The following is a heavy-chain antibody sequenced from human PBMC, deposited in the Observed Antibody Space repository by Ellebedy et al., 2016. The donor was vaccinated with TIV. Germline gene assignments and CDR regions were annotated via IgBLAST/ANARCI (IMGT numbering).Heavy chain of an antibody. V-gene: IGHV3-30-3*01. CDR3: ARGLGGHYYDSSGYYSNWFDP. CDR2: ISYDGSNK. D-gene: IGHD3-22*01. J-gene: IGHJ5*02. CDR1: GFTFSSYA. Sequence: GESLKISXAASGFTFSSYAMHWVRQAPGKGLEWVAVISYDGSNKYYADSVKGRFTISRDNSKNTLYLQMNSLRAEDTAVYYCARGLGGHYYDSSGYYSNWFDPWGQGTLVTVSS.